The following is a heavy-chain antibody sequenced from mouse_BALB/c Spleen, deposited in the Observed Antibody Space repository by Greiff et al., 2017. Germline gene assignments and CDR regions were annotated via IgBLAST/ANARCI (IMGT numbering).Heavy chain of an antibody. CDR2: IYPGSGST. CDR1: GYNFTSYW. D-gene: IGHD2-10*02. Sequence: VQLQQPGAELVKPGTSVKLSCKASGYNFTSYWINWVKLRPGQGLEWIGDIYPGSGSTNYNEKFKSKATLTVDTSSSTAYMQLSSLASEDSALYYCARRGWYGNPDYWGQGTTLTVSS. J-gene: IGHJ2*01. CDR3: ARRGWYGNPDY. V-gene: IGHV1-55*01.